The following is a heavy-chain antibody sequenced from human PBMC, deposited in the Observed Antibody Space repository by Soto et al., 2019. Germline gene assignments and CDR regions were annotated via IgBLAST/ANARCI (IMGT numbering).Heavy chain of an antibody. Sequence: LRLSCAASGFTFSSYDMHWVRQATGKGLEWVSTIGTAGDTYYAVSVKGRFTISRDNAKNSLSLQMNSLRAGDTAVYFCARGQEVGAHFFDSWGQGTQVTVSS. CDR3: ARGQEVGAHFFDS. D-gene: IGHD2-15*01. CDR1: GFTFSSYD. CDR2: IGTAGDT. J-gene: IGHJ4*02. V-gene: IGHV3-13*01.